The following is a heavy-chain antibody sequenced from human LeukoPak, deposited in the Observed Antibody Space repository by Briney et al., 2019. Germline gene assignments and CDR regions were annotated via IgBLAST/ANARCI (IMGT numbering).Heavy chain of an antibody. CDR2: INHSGST. V-gene: IGHV4-34*01. Sequence: SETLSLTCAVYGGSFSGYYWSWIRQPPGKGLEWIGEINHSGSTNYNPSLKSRVTISVDTSKSQFSLKLSSVTAADTAVYYCARALDILTGTFDYWGQGTLVTVSS. J-gene: IGHJ4*02. CDR3: ARALDILTGTFDY. D-gene: IGHD3-9*01. CDR1: GGSFSGYY.